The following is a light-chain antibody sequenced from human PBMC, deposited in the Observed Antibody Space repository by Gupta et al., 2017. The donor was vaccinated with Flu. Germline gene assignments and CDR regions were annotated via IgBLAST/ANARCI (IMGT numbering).Light chain of an antibody. CDR2: GES. CDR3: QQSFGTPRT. CDR1: QSLLSSSNSQND. Sequence: IVLTQSPVTLAVTLGERATISCKSSQSLLSSSNSQNDLAWYQQKAGQPPQLLIYGESTRESGVPDRFGGSGSGTDFTLTISSLEAEDVGVYYCQQSFGTPRTFGQGTKVEIK. V-gene: IGKV4-1*01. J-gene: IGKJ1*01.